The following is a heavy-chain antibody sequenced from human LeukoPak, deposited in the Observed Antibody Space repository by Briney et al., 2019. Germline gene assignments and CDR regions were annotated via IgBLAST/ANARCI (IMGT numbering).Heavy chain of an antibody. CDR2: INHSGST. CDR1: GGSFSGYY. Sequence: SETLSLTCAVYGGSFSGYYWSWIRQPPGKGLEWIGEINHSGSTNYNPSLKSRVTISVDTSKNQFSLKLSSVTAADTAVYYCASSGIAAAGNNWFDPWGQGTLVTVSS. CDR3: ASSGIAAAGNNWFDP. V-gene: IGHV4-34*01. J-gene: IGHJ5*02. D-gene: IGHD6-25*01.